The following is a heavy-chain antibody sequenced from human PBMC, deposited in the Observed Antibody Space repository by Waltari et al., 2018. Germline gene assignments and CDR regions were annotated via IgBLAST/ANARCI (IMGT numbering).Heavy chain of an antibody. CDR2: INPKSGDT. D-gene: IGHD6-6*01. CDR3: ARDEYSRSSGRFDP. J-gene: IGHJ5*02. CDR1: GYTFSGQY. Sequence: QVKLVQSGAEVKKPGVSVRVSCKASGYTFSGQYMHWVRQAPGQGLEWMGWINPKSGDTKDAQKFQGRITMTRDTSISTVYMELSSLRFDDTAIYDCARDEYSRSSGRFDPWGQGTLVIVSS. V-gene: IGHV1-2*02.